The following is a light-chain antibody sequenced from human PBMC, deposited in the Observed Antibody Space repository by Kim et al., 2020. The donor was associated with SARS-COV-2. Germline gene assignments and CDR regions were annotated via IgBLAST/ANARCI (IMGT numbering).Light chain of an antibody. Sequence: QSALTQPASVSGSPGQSITISCTGTGSDVGGYNYVSWYQQHPGKAPKLMIYDVSKRPSGVSNRFSGSKSGNTASLTISGLQAEDEADYYCSSYTSSSTPVFGGGTQLTVL. CDR1: GSDVGGYNY. V-gene: IGLV2-14*01. CDR2: DVS. J-gene: IGLJ2*01. CDR3: SSYTSSSTPV.